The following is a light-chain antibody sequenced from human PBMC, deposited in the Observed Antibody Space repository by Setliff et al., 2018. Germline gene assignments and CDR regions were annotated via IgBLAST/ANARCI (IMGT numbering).Light chain of an antibody. J-gene: IGLJ1*01. CDR1: SSDVGGYNY. Sequence: QSALTRPRSVSGSPGQSVTISCTGTSSDVGGYNYVSWYQLHPGKAPKLMIYDVSKRPSGVPDRFSGSKSGNTASLTISGLQAEDEADYYCCSYAGSYTSLYVFGTGTKVTVL. CDR2: DVS. V-gene: IGLV2-11*01. CDR3: CSYAGSYTSLYV.